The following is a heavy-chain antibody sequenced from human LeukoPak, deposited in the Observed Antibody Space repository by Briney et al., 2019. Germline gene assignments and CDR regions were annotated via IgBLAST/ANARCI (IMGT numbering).Heavy chain of an antibody. D-gene: IGHD6-13*01. Sequence: PGGSLRLSCAASGFTFDDYAMHWVRQAPGKGLEWVSAISGSGGSTYYADSVKGRFTISRDNSKNTLYLQMNSLRAEDTAVYYCAKDRGYSSSWESKPAVLYFDYWGQGTLVTVSS. CDR1: GFTFDDYA. CDR3: AKDRGYSSSWESKPAVLYFDY. V-gene: IGHV3-23*01. CDR2: ISGSGGST. J-gene: IGHJ4*02.